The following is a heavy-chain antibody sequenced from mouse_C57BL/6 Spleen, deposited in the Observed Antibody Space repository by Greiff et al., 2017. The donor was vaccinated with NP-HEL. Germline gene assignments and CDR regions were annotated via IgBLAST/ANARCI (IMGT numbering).Heavy chain of an antibody. D-gene: IGHD3-2*02. Sequence: EVKVEESEGGLVQPGSSMKLSCTASGFTFSDYYMAWVRQVPEKGLEWVANINYDGSSTYYLDSLKSRFIISRDNAKNILYLQMSSLKSEDTATYYCARDGTAQAFDYWGQGTTLTVSS. J-gene: IGHJ2*01. CDR2: INYDGSST. CDR3: ARDGTAQAFDY. CDR1: GFTFSDYY. V-gene: IGHV5-16*01.